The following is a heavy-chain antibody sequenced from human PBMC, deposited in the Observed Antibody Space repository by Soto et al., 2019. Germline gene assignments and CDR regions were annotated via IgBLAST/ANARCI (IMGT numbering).Heavy chain of an antibody. D-gene: IGHD6-19*01. CDR2: IIPIFGTA. CDR3: AGRGQWLVPTRGWFDP. V-gene: IGHV1-69*12. J-gene: IGHJ5*02. CDR1: GGTFSSYA. Sequence: QVQLVQSGAEVKKPGSSVKVSCKASGGTFSSYAISWVRQAPGQGLEWMGGIIPIFGTANYAQKFQGRVTITADESTSTGYTGLSRLRSEDTAVYYGAGRGQWLVPTRGWFDPWGQGTLVTVCS.